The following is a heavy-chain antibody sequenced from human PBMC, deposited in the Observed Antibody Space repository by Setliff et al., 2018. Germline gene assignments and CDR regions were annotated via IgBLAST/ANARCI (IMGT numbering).Heavy chain of an antibody. J-gene: IGHJ6*03. CDR3: ARAISGWYSAHYYYMDV. V-gene: IGHV4-39*01. CDR1: GASITNINYY. CDR2: IFYSGRT. D-gene: IGHD6-19*01. Sequence: PSETLSLTCTVSGASITNINYYWGLIRQPPGKGLEWIGSIFYSGRTFYNPSLKSRVTISVDTSKNQFSLKVTSVTAADTAVYYCARAISGWYSAHYYYMDVWGKGTAVTVSS.